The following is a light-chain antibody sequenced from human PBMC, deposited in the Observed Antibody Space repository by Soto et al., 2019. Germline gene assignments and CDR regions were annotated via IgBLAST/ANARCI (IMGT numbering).Light chain of an antibody. CDR2: DAS. J-gene: IGKJ5*01. CDR1: QRISSN. Sequence: EIVVTQSPATLSVSPGERATLSCRASQRISSNLAWYQHKPGQAPRLLIYDASKRATGIPARFSGSGSGTNFTLTISSLEPEDFAVYYCQQRRSWQVTFGQGTRLEIK. V-gene: IGKV3D-11*02. CDR3: QQRRSWQVT.